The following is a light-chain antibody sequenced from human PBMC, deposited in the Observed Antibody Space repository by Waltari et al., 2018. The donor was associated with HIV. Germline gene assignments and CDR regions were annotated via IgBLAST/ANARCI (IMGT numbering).Light chain of an antibody. J-gene: IGKJ3*01. CDR2: LGS. Sequence: IVMTQFPLSLPVTPGEPASISCMSNQSLLHTNEYNYLSWFLQKPGQSPRLLIYLGSNRASGVPDRFSGGGSGTNFTRRIRRVEADDVGVYYCMQGLQTPFTLGPGTKVDI. V-gene: IGKV2-28*01. CDR3: MQGLQTPFT. CDR1: QSLLHTNEYNY.